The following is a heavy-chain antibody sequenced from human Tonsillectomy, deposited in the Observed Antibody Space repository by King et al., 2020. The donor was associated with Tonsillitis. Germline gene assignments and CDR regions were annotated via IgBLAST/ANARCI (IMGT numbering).Heavy chain of an antibody. CDR2: IYYSGST. V-gene: IGHV4-59*01. Sequence: VQLQESGPGLVKPSETLSLTCTVSGGSNSSYYWSWIRQPPGKGLEWIGYIYYSGSTNHNPPLKSRVTISVDTSKNQFSLKLSSVTAADTAVYYCARGYSWVYFQHWGQGTLVTVSS. D-gene: IGHD3-10*01. CDR3: ARGYSWVYFQH. CDR1: GGSNSSYY. J-gene: IGHJ1*01.